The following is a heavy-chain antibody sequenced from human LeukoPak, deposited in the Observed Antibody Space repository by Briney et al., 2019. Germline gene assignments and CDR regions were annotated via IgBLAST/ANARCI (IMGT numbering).Heavy chain of an antibody. V-gene: IGHV1-46*01. J-gene: IGHJ4*02. Sequence: ASVKVSCKASGYTFTSYYMHWVRQAPGQGLEWMGIINPSGGSTSYAQKFQGRVTMTRDTSTSTVYMELSSLRSEDTAVYYCAGDGGRSGYYEYSPNFDYWGQGTLVTVSS. D-gene: IGHD3-3*01. CDR3: AGDGGRSGYYEYSPNFDY. CDR2: INPSGGST. CDR1: GYTFTSYY.